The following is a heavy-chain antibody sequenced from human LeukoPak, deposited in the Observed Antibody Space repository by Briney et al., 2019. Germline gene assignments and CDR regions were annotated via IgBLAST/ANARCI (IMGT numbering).Heavy chain of an antibody. Sequence: GWSLRLSCAASVFTFRDYYMTWIRQAPGEGLEWVTYISSSSSYTNYADSVKGRFTISRDNAKNSLFLQMSSLRAEDTAVYYCARAVAGYELDYWGHGTLVTASS. J-gene: IGHJ4*01. V-gene: IGHV3-11*05. CDR3: ARAVAGYELDY. CDR1: VFTFRDYY. D-gene: IGHD6-19*01. CDR2: ISSSSSYT.